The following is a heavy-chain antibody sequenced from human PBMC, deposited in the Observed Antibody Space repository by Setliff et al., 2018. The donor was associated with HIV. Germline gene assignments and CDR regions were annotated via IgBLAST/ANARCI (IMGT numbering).Heavy chain of an antibody. V-gene: IGHV4-61*09. Sequence: SETLSLTCTVSGGSISRGSYSWSWIRQPAGKGLEWIGHISTSGITNYNPSLKSRVTMSLDTSKNQFSLKVNSVTAADTAMYYCAREHCSGGSCNGFDIWGQGTMVTVSS. CDR2: ISTSGIT. D-gene: IGHD2-15*01. CDR1: GGSISRGSYS. J-gene: IGHJ3*02. CDR3: AREHCSGGSCNGFDI.